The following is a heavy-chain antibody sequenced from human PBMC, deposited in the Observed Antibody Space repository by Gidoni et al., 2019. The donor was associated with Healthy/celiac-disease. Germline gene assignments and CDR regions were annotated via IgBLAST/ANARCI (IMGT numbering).Heavy chain of an antibody. J-gene: IGHJ4*02. Sequence: QVQLQQWGAGLLKPSETLSLTCAVYGGSFSGYYWSWSRQPPGKGLEWIGEINHSGSTNYNPSLKSRVTISVDTSKNQFSLKLSSVTAADTAVYYCAREGGAAAGTFFDYWGQGTLVTVSS. CDR1: GGSFSGYY. CDR2: INHSGST. D-gene: IGHD6-13*01. CDR3: AREGGAAAGTFFDY. V-gene: IGHV4-34*01.